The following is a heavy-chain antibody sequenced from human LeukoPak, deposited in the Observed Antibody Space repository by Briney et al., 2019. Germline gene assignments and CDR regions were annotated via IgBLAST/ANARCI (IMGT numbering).Heavy chain of an antibody. Sequence: SETLSLTCTVSGGSISSGGYYWSWIRQHPGKGLEWIGYIYYGGSTYYNPSLKSRVTISVDTSKNQFSLKLSSVTAADTAVYYCARVWFGETPMLYGMDVWGQGTTVTVSS. CDR2: IYYGGST. V-gene: IGHV4-31*03. CDR1: GGSISSGGYY. D-gene: IGHD3-10*01. CDR3: ARVWFGETPMLYGMDV. J-gene: IGHJ6*02.